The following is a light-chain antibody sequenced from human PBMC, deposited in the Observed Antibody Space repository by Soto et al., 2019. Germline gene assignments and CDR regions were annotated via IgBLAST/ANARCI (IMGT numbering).Light chain of an antibody. CDR3: RQYKTYT. Sequence: DIQLTQSPPYLSASGGERVNITCRASQSIGTWLAWHQQKPGKAPNLLMFDASTLHTGVPSRFSGSGDGTEFTLSISSLQPDDSAIYFCRQYKTYTFGRGTRLEIK. CDR1: QSIGTW. J-gene: IGKJ5*01. V-gene: IGKV1-5*01. CDR2: DAS.